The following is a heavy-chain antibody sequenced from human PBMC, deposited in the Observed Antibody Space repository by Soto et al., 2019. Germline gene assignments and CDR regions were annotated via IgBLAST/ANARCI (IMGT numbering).Heavy chain of an antibody. CDR2: ISGSGGST. Sequence: GGSLRLSCAASGFTFSSYAMSWVRQAPGKGLEWVSAISGSGGSTYYADSVKGRFTISRDNSKNTLYLQMNSLRAEDTAVYYCAKDWRGGESDYGYYYYYMDVWGKGTTVTVSS. J-gene: IGHJ6*03. D-gene: IGHD4-17*01. CDR1: GFTFSSYA. V-gene: IGHV3-23*01. CDR3: AKDWRGGESDYGYYYYYMDV.